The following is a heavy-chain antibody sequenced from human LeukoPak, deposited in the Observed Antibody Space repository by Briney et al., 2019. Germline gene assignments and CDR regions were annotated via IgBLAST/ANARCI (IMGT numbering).Heavy chain of an antibody. CDR1: GYTFTSYY. CDR3: AGDSSSGNVIDY. J-gene: IGHJ4*02. CDR2: INPSGGST. Sequence: ASVKVSCKASGYTFTSYYMHWVRPAPGQGLEWMGIINPSGGSTSYAQKFQGRVTMTRDTSTSTVYMELSSLRSEDTAVYYCAGDSSSGNVIDYWGQGTLVTVSS. V-gene: IGHV1-46*01. D-gene: IGHD6-13*01.